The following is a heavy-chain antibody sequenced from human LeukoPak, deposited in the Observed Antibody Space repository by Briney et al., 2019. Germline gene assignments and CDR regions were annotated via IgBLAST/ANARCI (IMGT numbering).Heavy chain of an antibody. CDR1: GFSVSASA. J-gene: IGHJ5*02. Sequence: QAGGSLRLSCAASGFSVSASAMTWVRQAPGKGRGWGSHIISTGTTYYADSVRGRFTISRDNSKNTLYLLMTTLRADDTAVYYCATVKYDYGDPVGRFDPWGQGTLVTVSS. D-gene: IGHD4-17*01. CDR2: IISTGTT. CDR3: ATVKYDYGDPVGRFDP. V-gene: IGHV3-23*01.